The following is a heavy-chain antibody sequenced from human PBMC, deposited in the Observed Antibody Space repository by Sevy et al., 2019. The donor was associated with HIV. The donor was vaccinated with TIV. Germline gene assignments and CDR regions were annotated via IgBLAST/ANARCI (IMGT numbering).Heavy chain of an antibody. CDR1: GSSISSGIYY. D-gene: IGHD6-19*01. V-gene: IGHV4-39*01. CDR2: IYYSGST. Sequence: SETLSLTCTVSGSSISSGIYYWGWIRQPPGKGLEWIGSIYYSGSTYYNPSLKSRVTISVDTSKNQFSLKLSSVTAADTAVIYCARQTHSSGWSKTRMWFDPWGQGTLVTVSS. CDR3: ARQTHSSGWSKTRMWFDP. J-gene: IGHJ5*02.